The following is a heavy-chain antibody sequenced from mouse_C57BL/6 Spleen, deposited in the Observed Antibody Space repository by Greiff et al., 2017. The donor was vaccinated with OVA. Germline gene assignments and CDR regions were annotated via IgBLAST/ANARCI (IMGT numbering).Heavy chain of an antibody. J-gene: IGHJ4*01. CDR3: ARGDYPLYAMDY. Sequence: QVQLQQSGAELARPGASVKLSCKASGYTFTSYGISWVKQRTGQGLEWIGEIYPRSGNTYYNEKFKGKATLTADKSSSTAYMELRSLTSEDSAVYFCARGDYPLYAMDYWGQGTSVTVSS. CDR1: GYTFTSYG. CDR2: IYPRSGNT. D-gene: IGHD1-1*02. V-gene: IGHV1-81*01.